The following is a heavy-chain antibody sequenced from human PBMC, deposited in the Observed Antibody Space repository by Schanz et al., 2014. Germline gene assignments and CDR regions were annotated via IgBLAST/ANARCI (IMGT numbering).Heavy chain of an antibody. D-gene: IGHD7-27*01. V-gene: IGHV3-33*06. CDR3: AKDYRTGAIDY. CDR2: IWFDGSNK. Sequence: QVQLVESGGGLVQPGRSLRLSCAASGFTFSRSGMHWVRQAPGKGLEWVAIIWFDGSNKYYADSVKGRFTISRDNYKTTLFLQMNSLRAEDTAVYYCAKDYRTGAIDYWGQGTLVTVSS. CDR1: GFTFSRSG. J-gene: IGHJ4*02.